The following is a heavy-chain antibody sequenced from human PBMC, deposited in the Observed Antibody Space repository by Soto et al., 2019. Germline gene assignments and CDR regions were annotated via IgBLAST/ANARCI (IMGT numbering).Heavy chain of an antibody. D-gene: IGHD5-18*01. CDR3: ARDAAVDTEIDY. CDR1: GFTFSTYS. CDR2: ISSASSYI. V-gene: IGHV3-21*01. Sequence: GGSLRLSCAASGFTFSTYSMNWVRQAPGKGLEWVSSISSASSYIYYADSVKGRFTISRDNAKNSLYLQMYSLRAEDTAVYYCARDAAVDTEIDYWGQGTLVTVSS. J-gene: IGHJ4*02.